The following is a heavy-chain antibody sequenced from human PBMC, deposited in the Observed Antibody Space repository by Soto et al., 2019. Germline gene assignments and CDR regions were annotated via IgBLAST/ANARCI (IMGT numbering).Heavy chain of an antibody. CDR3: ARGTYYDFWSGYRRYSPYYFDY. D-gene: IGHD3-3*01. J-gene: IGHJ4*02. V-gene: IGHV3-13*01. Sequence: GGSLRLSCAASGFTFSSYDMHWVRQATGKGLEWVSAIGTAGDTYYPGSVKGRFTISRENAKNSLYLQMNSLRAEDTAVYYCARGTYYDFWSGYRRYSPYYFDYWGQGTLVTVSS. CDR2: IGTAGDT. CDR1: GFTFSSYD.